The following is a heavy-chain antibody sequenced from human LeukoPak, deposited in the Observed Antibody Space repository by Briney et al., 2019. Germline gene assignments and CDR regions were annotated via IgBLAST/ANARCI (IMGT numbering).Heavy chain of an antibody. CDR1: GYTFSNFG. Sequence: GASVKVSCKTSGYTFSNFGINWVRQAPGQGLEWMGIINPSGGNTRYAQKFQGRVTMTRDTSTSTVYMGLSSLRSEDTAVYYCARDPDPADDSSGYYFDYWGQGTLVTVSS. CDR2: INPSGGNT. CDR3: ARDPDPADDSSGYYFDY. V-gene: IGHV1-46*01. J-gene: IGHJ4*02. D-gene: IGHD3-22*01.